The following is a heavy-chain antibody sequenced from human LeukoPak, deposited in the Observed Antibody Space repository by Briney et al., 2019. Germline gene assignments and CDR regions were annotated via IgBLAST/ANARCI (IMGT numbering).Heavy chain of an antibody. J-gene: IGHJ5*02. CDR3: ASDAFLSFEHNWFDP. V-gene: IGHV4-39*07. CDR2: IFHSGST. Sequence: SETLSLTCSVSGDSVSSSSYYWGWIRQPPGKGLEWIGQIFHSGSTTYSPSLKSRVTISVDKSKNQFSLRLTSVTAADTAVYSCASDAFLSFEHNWFDPWGQGTLVTVSS. D-gene: IGHD3-16*02. CDR1: GDSVSSSSYY.